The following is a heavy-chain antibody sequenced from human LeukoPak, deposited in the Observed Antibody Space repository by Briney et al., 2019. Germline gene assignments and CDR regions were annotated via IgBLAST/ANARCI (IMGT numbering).Heavy chain of an antibody. D-gene: IGHD2-21*02. J-gene: IGHJ5*02. CDR3: ARVFRGAVTANWFDL. Sequence: SETLSLTCSVSGGSINGNYWTWIRQPPGKGLEWIGNIYDEGTTNYNPSLEGRLTMSIDTSASHFSLTLRSVTAAHTAVYYCARVFRGAVTANWFDLWGQGTLVSVSS. V-gene: IGHV4-59*01. CDR2: IYDEGTT. CDR1: GGSINGNY.